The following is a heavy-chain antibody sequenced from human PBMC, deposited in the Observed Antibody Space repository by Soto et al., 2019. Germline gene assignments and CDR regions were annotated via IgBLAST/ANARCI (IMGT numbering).Heavy chain of an antibody. D-gene: IGHD1-1*01. Sequence: GGSLRLSCTASGFSVSDNYMNWVRQAPGKGLEWVSIIYSFGTTYYAESVKGRFTISKDNSKNTVYLQTTSLRAEDTAIYYCARDPTVSIQAFDIWGQGTMVTISS. CDR1: GFSVSDNY. V-gene: IGHV3-53*01. CDR2: IYSFGTT. CDR3: ARDPTVSIQAFDI. J-gene: IGHJ3*02.